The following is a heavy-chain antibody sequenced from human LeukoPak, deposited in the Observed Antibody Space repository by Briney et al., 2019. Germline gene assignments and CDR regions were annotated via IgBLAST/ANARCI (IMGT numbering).Heavy chain of an antibody. CDR2: ISSNGGST. D-gene: IGHD3-3*01. CDR3: ARVGYDFWRGYPYYYYYMDV. J-gene: IGHJ6*03. Sequence: GGSLRLSCAASGFTFSSYAMHWVRQAPGKGLEYVSAISSNGGSTYYANSVKGRFTISRDNSKNTLYLQMGSLRAEDMAVYYCARVGYDFWRGYPYYYYYMDVWGKGTTVTVSS. V-gene: IGHV3-64*01. CDR1: GFTFSSYA.